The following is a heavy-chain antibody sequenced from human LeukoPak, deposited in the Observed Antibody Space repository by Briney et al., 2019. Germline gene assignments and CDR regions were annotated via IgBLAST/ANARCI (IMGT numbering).Heavy chain of an antibody. V-gene: IGHV3-48*02. J-gene: IGHJ3*01. CDR3: VRDQFYAFDV. Sequence: GGSLRLSCAASGFTFTSYTMNWVRQAPGKGLEWISYIRTSGGVVSYTDSVWGRFTISTDSAKNSLYLQMNSLRDDDTAVYYCVRDQFYAFDVWGQGTMVTVSS. CDR1: GFTFTSYT. CDR2: IRTSGGVV.